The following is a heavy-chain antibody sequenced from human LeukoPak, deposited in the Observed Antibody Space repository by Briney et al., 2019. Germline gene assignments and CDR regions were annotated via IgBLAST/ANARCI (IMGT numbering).Heavy chain of an antibody. CDR1: GFTFSSYV. J-gene: IGHJ4*02. D-gene: IGHD3-3*01. V-gene: IGHV3-23*01. CDR2: ISGSGGST. Sequence: GGSLRLSCAASGFTFSSYVMSWVRQAPGKGLEWVSAISGSGGSTYYADSVEGRFTISRDNSKNTLYLQMDSLRAEDTAVYYCARDRAWNYFDYWGQGTLVTVSS. CDR3: ARDRAWNYFDY.